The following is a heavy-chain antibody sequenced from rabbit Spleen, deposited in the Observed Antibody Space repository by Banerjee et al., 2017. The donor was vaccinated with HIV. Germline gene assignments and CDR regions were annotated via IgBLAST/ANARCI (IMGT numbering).Heavy chain of an antibody. Sequence: QLEESGGGLVQPEGSLTLTCTASGFSFSSSYYMYWARQAPGKGLEWIGCIYSSSTITWYASWAKGRFTISKTSSTTVTLQMTSLTAADTATYFCARDAGTSFSTYGMDLWGPGTLVTVS. J-gene: IGHJ6*01. D-gene: IGHD8-1*01. CDR1: GFSFSSSYY. CDR3: ARDAGTSFSTYGMDL. V-gene: IGHV1S45*01. CDR2: IYSSSTIT.